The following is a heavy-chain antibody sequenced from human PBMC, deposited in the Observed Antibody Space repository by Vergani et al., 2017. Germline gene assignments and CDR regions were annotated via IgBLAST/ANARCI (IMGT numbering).Heavy chain of an antibody. Sequence: QVQLVQSGAEVKKPGASVRVSCKASGYTFTKFGITWVRQAPGQGLQWMGWISAYNANTNFAQKLQGRVFMTTDTSTRTAYMELRSLRSDDTAVYYCARGGGQTALDLWGQGTLVTVSS. CDR2: ISAYNANT. D-gene: IGHD1-1*01. V-gene: IGHV1-18*01. CDR1: GYTFTKFG. CDR3: ARGGGQTALDL. J-gene: IGHJ4*02.